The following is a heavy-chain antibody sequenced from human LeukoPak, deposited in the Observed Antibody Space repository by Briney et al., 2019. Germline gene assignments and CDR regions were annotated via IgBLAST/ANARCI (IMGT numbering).Heavy chain of an antibody. D-gene: IGHD3-10*01. V-gene: IGHV3-21*01. Sequence: GGSLRLSCAASGFTFSDYSMNWVRQAPGKGLEWVSSISFTSSFVYYADSVKGRFTISRDNAKNSLYLQMDSLRAEDTAVYYCASERLVVRGITGYFDYWGQGTLVTVSS. CDR1: GFTFSDYS. CDR3: ASERLVVRGITGYFDY. J-gene: IGHJ4*02. CDR2: ISFTSSFV.